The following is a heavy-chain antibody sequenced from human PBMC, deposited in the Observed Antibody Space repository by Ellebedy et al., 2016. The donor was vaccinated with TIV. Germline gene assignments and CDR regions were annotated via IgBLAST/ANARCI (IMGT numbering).Heavy chain of an antibody. Sequence: GESLKISCAASGFTFSSYSTNWVRHAPAKGLELVSYISSSSSYIYYADSVKGRFTISRDNAKNSLYLQMNSLRAEDTAVYYCARDLRIPDTAMGNNRFDPWGQGTLVTVTS. CDR3: ARDLRIPDTAMGNNRFDP. CDR1: GFTFSSYS. D-gene: IGHD5-18*01. CDR2: ISSSSSYI. V-gene: IGHV3-21*01. J-gene: IGHJ5*02.